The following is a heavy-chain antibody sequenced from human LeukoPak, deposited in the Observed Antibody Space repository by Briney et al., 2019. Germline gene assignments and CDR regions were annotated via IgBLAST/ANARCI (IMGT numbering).Heavy chain of an antibody. Sequence: GGSLRLSCAASGFTFSSYGIHWGRQAPGKGLEWVAVISYDGSNKYYADSVKGRFTISRDNSKNTLYLQMNSLGAEDTAVYYCAREYNSLDYWGQGTLVTVST. V-gene: IGHV3-30*03. CDR3: AREYNSLDY. CDR2: ISYDGSNK. J-gene: IGHJ4*02. D-gene: IGHD1-14*01. CDR1: GFTFSSYG.